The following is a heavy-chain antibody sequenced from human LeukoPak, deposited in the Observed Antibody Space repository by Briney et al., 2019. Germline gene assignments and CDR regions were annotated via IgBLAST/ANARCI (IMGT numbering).Heavy chain of an antibody. CDR1: GYSISSGYY. Sequence: PSETLSLTCTVSGYSISSGYYWGWIRQPPGKGLEWIGSIYHSGSTYYNPSLKSQVTISVDTSKNQFSLKLSSVTAADTAVYYCARHLQWLDNFDYWGQGTLVTVSS. CDR3: ARHLQWLDNFDY. J-gene: IGHJ4*02. CDR2: IYHSGST. D-gene: IGHD6-19*01. V-gene: IGHV4-38-2*02.